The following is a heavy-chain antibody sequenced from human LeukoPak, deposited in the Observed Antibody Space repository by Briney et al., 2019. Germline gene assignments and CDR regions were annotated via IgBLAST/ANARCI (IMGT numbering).Heavy chain of an antibody. V-gene: IGHV1-18*01. J-gene: IGHJ5*02. Sequence: ASVKVSCKASGYTFTSYAISWVRQAPGQGLEWMGWTSPYNDNINFAQKLQDRITMTTDTSTSTAYMELRSLRSDDTAVYYCARGLGPIAMFDPWGQGTLVTVSS. CDR1: GYTFTSYA. CDR2: TSPYNDNI. CDR3: ARGLGPIAMFDP.